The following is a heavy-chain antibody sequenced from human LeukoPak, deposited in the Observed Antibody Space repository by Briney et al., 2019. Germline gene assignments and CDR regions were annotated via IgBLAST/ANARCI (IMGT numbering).Heavy chain of an antibody. V-gene: IGHV3-15*01. Sequence: PGGSLRLSCAASGFTFSNAWMSWVRQAPGKGLEWVGRIKSKTDGGTTDYAAPVKGRFTISRDDSKNTLYLQMNSLKTEDTAVYYCTTLSSSWPFYYYYYYMDVWGKGTTVTISS. J-gene: IGHJ6*03. CDR1: GFTFSNAW. CDR3: TTLSSSWPFYYYYYYMDV. CDR2: IKSKTDGGTT. D-gene: IGHD6-13*01.